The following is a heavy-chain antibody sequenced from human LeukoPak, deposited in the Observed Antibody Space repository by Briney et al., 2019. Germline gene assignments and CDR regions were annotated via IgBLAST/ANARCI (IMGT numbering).Heavy chain of an antibody. D-gene: IGHD3-3*01. V-gene: IGHV4-59*01. Sequence: SETLSLTCTVSGASISSYYWSWIRQPPGKGLGWIGYIYYSGSTNYNPSLKSRVTISVDTSKNQFSLKLSSVTAADTAVYYCARTSGYYDYFDYWGQGTLVTVSS. J-gene: IGHJ4*02. CDR1: GASISSYY. CDR2: IYYSGST. CDR3: ARTSGYYDYFDY.